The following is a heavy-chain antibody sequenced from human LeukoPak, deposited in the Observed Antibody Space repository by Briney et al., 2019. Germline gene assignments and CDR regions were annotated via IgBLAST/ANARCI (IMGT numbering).Heavy chain of an antibody. CDR2: ISAYNGNT. CDR3: ARDRELWFGELPYNWFDP. CDR1: GYTFTSYG. D-gene: IGHD3-10*01. V-gene: IGHV1-18*01. Sequence: ASVKVSCKASGYTFTSYGISWVRQAPGQGLEWMGWISAYNGNTNYAQKLQGRVTMTTDTSTSTAYMELRSLRSDDSAVYYCARDRELWFGELPYNWFDPWGQGTLVTVSS. J-gene: IGHJ5*02.